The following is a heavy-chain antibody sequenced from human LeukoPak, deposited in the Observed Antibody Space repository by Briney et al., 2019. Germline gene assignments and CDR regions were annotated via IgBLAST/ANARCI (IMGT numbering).Heavy chain of an antibody. CDR3: ARAVDIVATTPFDL. CDR1: GFTFSSYG. Sequence: GGSLRLSCAASGFTFSSYGMHWVRQAPGKGLEWVAVIWYDGSNKYYADSVKGRFTISRDNSKNTLYLQMNSLRAEDTAVYYCARAVDIVATTPFDLWGQGTMVTVSS. V-gene: IGHV3-33*01. J-gene: IGHJ3*01. CDR2: IWYDGSNK. D-gene: IGHD5-12*01.